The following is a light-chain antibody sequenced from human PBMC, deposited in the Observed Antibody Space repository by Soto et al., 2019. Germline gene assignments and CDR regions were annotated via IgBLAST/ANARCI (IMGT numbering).Light chain of an antibody. CDR1: SSNIGAGYD. CDR3: QSYDSSLSGSYV. Sequence: QSVLTQPPSVSGAPGQRVTISCTGRSSNIGAGYDVHWYQQLPGTAPKLLIYGNSNRPSGVPDRFSGSKSGTSASLAITGLQAEDEADYYCQSYDSSLSGSYVFGTGIKVTVL. V-gene: IGLV1-40*01. CDR2: GNS. J-gene: IGLJ1*01.